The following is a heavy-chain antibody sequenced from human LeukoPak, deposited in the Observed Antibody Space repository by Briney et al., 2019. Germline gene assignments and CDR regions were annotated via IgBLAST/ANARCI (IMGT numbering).Heavy chain of an antibody. CDR2: IYPGDSDT. D-gene: IGHD2-21*02. CDR1: GYSFTSYW. CDR3: ARLPYGGGDCYPENFDY. Sequence: PGESLQISCKGSGYSFTSYWIGWVRQMPGKGLEGMGIIYPGDSDTRYSPSFQGQVTISADKSISTAYLQWSSLKAPDTAMYYCARLPYGGGDCYPENFDYWGQGTLVTVSS. V-gene: IGHV5-51*01. J-gene: IGHJ4*02.